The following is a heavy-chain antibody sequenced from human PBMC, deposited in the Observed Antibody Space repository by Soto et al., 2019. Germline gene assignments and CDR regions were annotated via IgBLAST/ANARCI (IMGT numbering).Heavy chain of an antibody. J-gene: IGHJ6*03. CDR1: GFTVSSNY. CDR2: IYSGGST. D-gene: IGHD1-7*01. Sequence: EVQLVESGGGLVQPGGSLRLSCAASGFTVSSNYMSWVRQAPGKGLEWVSVIYSGGSTYYADSVKGRFTISRDNSKNTLYLQMNSLRAEDTAVYYCARETGTSYYYYYYMDVWGKGTTVTVSS. V-gene: IGHV3-66*01. CDR3: ARETGTSYYYYYYMDV.